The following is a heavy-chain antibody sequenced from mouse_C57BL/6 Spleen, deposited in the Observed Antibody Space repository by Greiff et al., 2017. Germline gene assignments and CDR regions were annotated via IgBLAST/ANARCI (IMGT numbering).Heavy chain of an antibody. V-gene: IGHV5-6*01. CDR2: ISSGGSYT. Sequence: EVHLVESGGDLVKPGGSLKLSCAASGFTFSSYGMSWVRQTPDKRLEWVATISSGGSYTYYPDSVKGRVTIARDNAKNTLYLQMSSRKSEDTAMYYCAREGRGDYFDYWGQGTTLTVSS. CDR1: GFTFSSYG. J-gene: IGHJ2*01. CDR3: AREGRGDYFDY.